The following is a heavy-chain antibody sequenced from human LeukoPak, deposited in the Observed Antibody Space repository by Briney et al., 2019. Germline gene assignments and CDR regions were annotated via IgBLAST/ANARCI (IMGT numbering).Heavy chain of an antibody. CDR3: ARDSLHNYGGTGYGYYFDY. V-gene: IGHV3-48*03. J-gene: IGHJ4*02. Sequence: GGSLRLSCAASGFDFNIYEMIWVRQAPGKEPEWISYISSSGSLVYYADSVEGRFTVSRDNAQKSLFLQMNGLRVEDTAMYYCARDSLHNYGGTGYGYYFDYWGQGTPVTVSS. CDR1: GFDFNIYE. CDR2: ISSSGSLV. D-gene: IGHD4/OR15-4a*01.